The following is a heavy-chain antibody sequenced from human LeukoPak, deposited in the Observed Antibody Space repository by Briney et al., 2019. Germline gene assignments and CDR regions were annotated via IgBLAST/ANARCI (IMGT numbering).Heavy chain of an antibody. CDR3: ARDRNYGDYVYFDY. D-gene: IGHD4-17*01. V-gene: IGHV4-59*01. CDR1: GGSISSYY. J-gene: IGHJ4*02. Sequence: SETLSLTCTVSGGSISSYYRSWIRQPPGKGLEWIGYIYYSGSTNYNPSLKSRVTISVDTSKNQFSLKLSSVTAADTAVYYCARDRNYGDYVYFDYWGQGTLVTVSS. CDR2: IYYSGST.